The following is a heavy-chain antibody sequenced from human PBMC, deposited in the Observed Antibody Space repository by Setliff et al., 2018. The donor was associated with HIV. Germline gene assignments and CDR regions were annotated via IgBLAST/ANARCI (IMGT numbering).Heavy chain of an antibody. V-gene: IGHV1-2*06. CDR3: ARVATVTTPFDY. J-gene: IGHJ4*02. CDR1: GYTFTGYY. Sequence: GASVKVSCKASGYTFTGYYIHWVRQAPGQGLEWMGRISPNTGGTIYAQKLQGRVTMTRDTSISTAYMELSSLTSDDTAVYYCARVATVTTPFDYWGQGTLVTVPQ. CDR2: ISPNTGGT. D-gene: IGHD4-17*01.